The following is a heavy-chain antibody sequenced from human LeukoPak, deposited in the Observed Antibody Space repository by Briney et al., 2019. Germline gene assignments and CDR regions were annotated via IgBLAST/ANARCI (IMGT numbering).Heavy chain of an antibody. CDR2: VSGYNGNT. CDR3: ARTTAPKTGASPEDYSYYYMDV. V-gene: IGHV1-18*01. CDR1: GYTFTYYG. J-gene: IGHJ6*03. D-gene: IGHD1-1*01. Sequence: ASVKVSCKASGYTFTYYGVSWVRQAPGQGLEWMGWVSGYNGNTKYAQKFQGRVTMTTDTSTSTANMELRSLRSDDTAVYYCARTTAPKTGASPEDYSYYYMDVWGKGTTVTVS.